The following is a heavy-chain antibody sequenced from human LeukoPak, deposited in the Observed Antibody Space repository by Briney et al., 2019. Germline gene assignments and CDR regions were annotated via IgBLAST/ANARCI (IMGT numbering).Heavy chain of an antibody. CDR2: ISSSGSTI. V-gene: IGHV3-11*01. Sequence: GGSLSLFCGVSGFNFCDYYMIWIRQAPGKGLEWVSYISSSGSTIYYADSVKGRFTISRDNAKNSLYLQMNSLRSEDTAVYYCARIGPHAFDIWGQGTMVTVSS. J-gene: IGHJ3*02. D-gene: IGHD1-14*01. CDR3: ARIGPHAFDI. CDR1: GFNFCDYY.